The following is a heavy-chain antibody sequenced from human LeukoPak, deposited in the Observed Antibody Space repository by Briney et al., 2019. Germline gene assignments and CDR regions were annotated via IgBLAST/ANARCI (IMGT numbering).Heavy chain of an antibody. CDR3: ARDPRSGYSYGTFDY. CDR1: GGTLSSYA. CDR2: IIPILGIA. V-gene: IGHV1-69*04. D-gene: IGHD5-18*01. J-gene: IGHJ4*02. Sequence: SVKVSCKASGGTLSSYAISWVRQALGQGLEWTGRIIPILGIANYAQKFQGRVTITADKSTSTAYMELSSLRSEDTAVYYCARDPRSGYSYGTFDYWGQGTLVTVSS.